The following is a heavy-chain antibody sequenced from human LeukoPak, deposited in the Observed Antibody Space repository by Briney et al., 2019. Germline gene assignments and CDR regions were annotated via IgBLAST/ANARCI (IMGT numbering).Heavy chain of an antibody. Sequence: ASVKVSCKASGYTFTGYYMHWVRQAPGQGLEWMGRINPNSGGTNYAQKFQGRVTMTRDTSSSTAYMDLSRLRSDDTAVYYCASFGMETHDAFDIWGQGTMVTVSS. CDR1: GYTFTGYY. J-gene: IGHJ3*02. D-gene: IGHD3-3*01. CDR3: ASFGMETHDAFDI. CDR2: INPNSGGT. V-gene: IGHV1-2*06.